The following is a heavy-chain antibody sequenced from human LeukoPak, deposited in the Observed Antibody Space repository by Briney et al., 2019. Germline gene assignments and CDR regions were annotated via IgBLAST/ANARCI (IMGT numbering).Heavy chain of an antibody. Sequence: PGGSLRRSCAASGFTVNSYAMSWVRQAQGKGLEWVSSISDGGGITYYADSVKGRFTISRDNSRDTVYLQMNSLRAEDTALYYCAKGITLTTRGAFHIWGQGTMVTVSS. D-gene: IGHD1-20*01. J-gene: IGHJ3*02. CDR2: ISDGGGIT. CDR1: GFTVNSYA. CDR3: AKGITLTTRGAFHI. V-gene: IGHV3-23*01.